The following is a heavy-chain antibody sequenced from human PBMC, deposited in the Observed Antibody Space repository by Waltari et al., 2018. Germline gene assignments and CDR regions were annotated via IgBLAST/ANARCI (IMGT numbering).Heavy chain of an antibody. D-gene: IGHD4-17*01. Sequence: QVQLVESGGGVVQPGRSLRRSCAASGFTFSGYAMHWVRQAPGKGLEWVAVISYDGSNKYYADSVKGRFTISRDNSKNTLYLQMNSLRAEDTAVYYCARDGHAVTSAAFDYWGQGTLVTVSS. J-gene: IGHJ4*02. V-gene: IGHV3-30-3*01. CDR3: ARDGHAVTSAAFDY. CDR2: ISYDGSNK. CDR1: GFTFSGYA.